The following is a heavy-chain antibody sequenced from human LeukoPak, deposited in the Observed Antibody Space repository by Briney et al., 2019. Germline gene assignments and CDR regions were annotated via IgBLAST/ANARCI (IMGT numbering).Heavy chain of an antibody. J-gene: IGHJ6*03. CDR3: ARHGLGEWFGELLYYYYYYMDV. CDR2: IYYSGST. V-gene: IGHV4-39*01. CDR1: GGSISSSSYY. D-gene: IGHD3-10*01. Sequence: PSETLSLTCTVSGGSISSSSYYWGWIRQPPWKGLEWIGSIYYSGSTYYNPSLKGRVTISVDTSKNQFSLKLSSVTAADSAVYYCARHGLGEWFGELLYYYYYYMDVWGKGTTVTISS.